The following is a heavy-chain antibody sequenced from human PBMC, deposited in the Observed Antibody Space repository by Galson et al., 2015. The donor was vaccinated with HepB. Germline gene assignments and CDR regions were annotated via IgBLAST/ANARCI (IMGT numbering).Heavy chain of an antibody. Sequence: QSGAEVKKPGASVKVSCKASGYTFTSYGISWVRQAPGQGLEWMGWISAYNGNTNYAQKLQGRVTMTTDTSTSTAYMELRSLRSDDTAVYYCARDSSKKYYYDSSLDAFDIWGQGTMVTVSS. CDR2: ISAYNGNT. CDR3: ARDSSKKYYYDSSLDAFDI. J-gene: IGHJ3*02. D-gene: IGHD3-22*01. V-gene: IGHV1-18*01. CDR1: GYTFTSYG.